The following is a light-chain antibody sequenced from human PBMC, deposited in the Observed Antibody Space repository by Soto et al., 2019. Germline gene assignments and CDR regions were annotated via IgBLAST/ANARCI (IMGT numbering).Light chain of an antibody. J-gene: IGKJ2*01. CDR2: AAS. CDR3: QQFDSYPRN. V-gene: IGKV1-9*01. Sequence: EILLTKSPSFLSASVGERVTITCRASQGIKSYLAWYQQKAGEAPKLLSYAASTLRSGVPSRFGGSGSGTEFPLTISSLQPEDFATYYCQQFDSYPRNFGQGTKLDIK. CDR1: QGIKSY.